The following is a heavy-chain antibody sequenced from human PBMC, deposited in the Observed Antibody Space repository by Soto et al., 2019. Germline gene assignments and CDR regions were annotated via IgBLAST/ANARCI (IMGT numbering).Heavy chain of an antibody. D-gene: IGHD3-10*01. CDR3: ARQGFGPLHGLVDV. Sequence: QVQLQESGPGLVKPSETLSLSCTVSGGSISSYYWSWFRQSPGKRMEWIGYVHHSWGSSYNPSLQSRVAISLNTTKGQFSLKVTSVTATDTAVYYCARQGFGPLHGLVDVWGQGTTVPVSS. CDR2: VHHSWGS. J-gene: IGHJ6*02. CDR1: GGSISSYY. V-gene: IGHV4-59*08.